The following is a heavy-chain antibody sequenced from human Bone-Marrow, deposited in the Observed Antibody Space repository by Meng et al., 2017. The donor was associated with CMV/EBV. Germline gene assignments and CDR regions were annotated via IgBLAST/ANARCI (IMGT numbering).Heavy chain of an antibody. J-gene: IGHJ4*02. CDR3: AKASWSTYEGYYFDY. CDR1: GFTVSSNE. CDR2: IKQDGSEK. V-gene: IGHV3-7*01. D-gene: IGHD3-22*01. Sequence: GESLKICCAASGFTVSSNEMSWVRQAPGKGLEWVVNIKQDGSEKYYVDSVKGRFTISRDNAKNTLYLQMNSLRAEDTAVYYCAKASWSTYEGYYFDYWGQGTLVTVSS.